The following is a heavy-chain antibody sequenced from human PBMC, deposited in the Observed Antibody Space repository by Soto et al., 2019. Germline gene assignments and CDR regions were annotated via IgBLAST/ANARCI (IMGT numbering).Heavy chain of an antibody. V-gene: IGHV3-30-3*01. CDR1: GFTFSSYA. CDR3: ARDADSSGLDY. CDR2: ISYDGSNK. Sequence: QVQLVESGGGVVQPGRSLRLSCAASGFTFSSYAMHWVRQAPGKGLEWVAVISYDGSNKYYADSVKGRFTISRDNSKNTLYLQMNSLRAEVTAVYYCARDADSSGLDYWGQGTLVTVSS. J-gene: IGHJ4*02. D-gene: IGHD6-19*01.